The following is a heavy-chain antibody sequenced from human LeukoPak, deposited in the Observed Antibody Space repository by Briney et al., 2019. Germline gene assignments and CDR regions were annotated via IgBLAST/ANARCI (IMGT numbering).Heavy chain of an antibody. CDR1: GFSFSDHY. J-gene: IGHJ4*02. D-gene: IGHD3-22*01. Sequence: GGSLRLSCVASGFSFSDHYMDWVRRAPGKGLEWVARIRKKANSYSTDYAVSVKGRFTISRDDFENSLYLQMDSLRSEDTAVYYCCRAQSSGDYFDHWGQGTLVTVSS. CDR2: IRKKANSYST. CDR3: CRAQSSGDYFDH. V-gene: IGHV3-72*01.